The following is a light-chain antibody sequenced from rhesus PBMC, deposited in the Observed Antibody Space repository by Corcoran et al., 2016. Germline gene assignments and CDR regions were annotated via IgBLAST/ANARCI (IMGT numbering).Light chain of an antibody. J-gene: IGKJ4*01. Sequence: DIQMTQSPSSLSASVGDRVTITCRASQDISNFLAWYQQKPGKVPNTLISYSTYLESEVPSRFSGSGSGTEFTLTVSSLQPEDFATYYCQQFDSAPLTFGGGTKVDLK. CDR3: QQFDSAPLT. CDR2: YST. CDR1: QDISNF. V-gene: IGKV1-37*01.